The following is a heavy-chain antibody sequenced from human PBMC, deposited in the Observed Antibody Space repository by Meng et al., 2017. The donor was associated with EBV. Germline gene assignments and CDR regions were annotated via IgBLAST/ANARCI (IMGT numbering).Heavy chain of an antibody. D-gene: IGHD6-13*01. V-gene: IGHV1-69*06. J-gene: IGHJ4*02. CDR3: ARAEIAAAGRLDY. CDR2: IIPIFGTA. CDR1: GGTFSSYA. Sequence: QGEPGQAGAEVNKPWSSVKVSCKASGGTFSSYAISWVRQAPGQGLEWMGGIIPIFGTANYAQKFQGRVTITADKSTSTAYMELSSLRSEDTAVYYCARAEIAAAGRLDYWGQGTLVTVSS.